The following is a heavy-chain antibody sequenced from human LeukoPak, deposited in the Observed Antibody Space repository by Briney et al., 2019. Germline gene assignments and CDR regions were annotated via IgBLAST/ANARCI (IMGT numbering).Heavy chain of an antibody. D-gene: IGHD5-24*01. CDR2: FYYSGST. CDR3: ASLAGGDGSNLGAYFDY. CDR1: GGSISSYY. J-gene: IGHJ4*02. Sequence: SETLSLTCTVSGGSISSYYWSWIRQPPGKERGWMGYFYYSGSTNYNPSLKSRVTISVDTSKNQFSLKLSSVTAADTAVYYCASLAGGDGSNLGAYFDYWGQGTLVTVSS. V-gene: IGHV4-59*01.